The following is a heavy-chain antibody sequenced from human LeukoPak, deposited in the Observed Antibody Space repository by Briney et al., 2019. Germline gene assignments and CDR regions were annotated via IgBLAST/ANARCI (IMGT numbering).Heavy chain of an antibody. CDR1: GRTFSNYA. CDR3: ASSRQGITGTKPPYYYGMDV. V-gene: IGHV1-69*04. Sequence: SLTVSCKASGRTFSNYAISWVQQPPGQRLERIQTIIPIFGIANSAQKFQRRVTITADKSTSTAYMELSSLRSEDTAVYYCASSRQGITGTKPPYYYGMDVWAQGTTVTVSS. D-gene: IGHD1-7*01. J-gene: IGHJ6*02. CDR2: IIPIFGIA.